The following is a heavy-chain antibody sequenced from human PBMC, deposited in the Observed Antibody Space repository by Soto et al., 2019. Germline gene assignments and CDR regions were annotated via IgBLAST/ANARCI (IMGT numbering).Heavy chain of an antibody. CDR2: IYYTGST. CDR3: AMTKPPLYNWFDP. Sequence: SETLSLTCTVSGGSIRGYYWSWIRQTPGKGLEWIGQIYYTGSTNYNPSLKSRVTISVDTSRKHFYLKLSSVTAGDTALYYCAMTKPPLYNWFDPWGQGTQVTVSS. V-gene: IGHV4-59*08. J-gene: IGHJ5*02. D-gene: IGHD3-16*01. CDR1: GGSIRGYY.